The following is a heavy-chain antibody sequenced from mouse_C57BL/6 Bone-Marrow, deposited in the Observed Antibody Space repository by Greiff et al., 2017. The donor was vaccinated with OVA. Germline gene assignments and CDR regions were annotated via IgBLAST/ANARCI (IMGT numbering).Heavy chain of an antibody. CDR3: ARPRYGNYLAWFAY. CDR2: ISSCSSTI. CDR1: GFTFSDYG. V-gene: IGHV5-17*01. J-gene: IGHJ3*01. D-gene: IGHD2-1*01. Sequence: EVQGVESGGGLVKPGGSLKLSCAASGFTFSDYGMHWVRQAPEKGLEWVAYISSCSSTIYYADTVKGRFTISRDNAKNTLFLQMTSLRSEDTAMYYCARPRYGNYLAWFAYWGQGTLVTVSA.